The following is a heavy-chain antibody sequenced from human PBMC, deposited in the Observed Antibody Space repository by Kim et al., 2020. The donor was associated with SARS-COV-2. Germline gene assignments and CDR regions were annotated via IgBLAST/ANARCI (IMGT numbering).Heavy chain of an antibody. Sequence: NTHYPQNLQGRVTLTRETSANAAYMELKSLRSEDTARYYCAREGHEGGYLTWGQGTMVTVSS. CDR3: AREGHEGGYLT. CDR2: NT. J-gene: IGHJ3*01. D-gene: IGHD3-22*01. V-gene: IGHV1-3*01.